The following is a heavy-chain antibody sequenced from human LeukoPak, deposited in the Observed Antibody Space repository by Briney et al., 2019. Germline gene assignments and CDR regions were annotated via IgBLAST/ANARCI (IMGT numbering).Heavy chain of an antibody. CDR3: ARDQLYDFWSGHWFDP. J-gene: IGHJ5*02. V-gene: IGHV3-11*01. D-gene: IGHD3-3*01. CDR2: ISSSGSTI. Sequence: KAGGSLRLSCAASGFTFSDYYMGWIRQAPGKGLEWVSYISSSGSTIYYADSVKGRFTISRDNAKNSLYLQMNSLRAEDTAVYYCARDQLYDFWSGHWFDPWGQGTLVTVSS. CDR1: GFTFSDYY.